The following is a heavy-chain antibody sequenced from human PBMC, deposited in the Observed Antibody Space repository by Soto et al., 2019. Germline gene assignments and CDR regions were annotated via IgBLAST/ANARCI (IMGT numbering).Heavy chain of an antibody. J-gene: IGHJ3*02. CDR3: VRPPFQHIVVLTATPAI. D-gene: IGHD2-21*02. Sequence: GGSLRLSCAASGFTFSTYAINWVRQAPGKGLEWLSYISSGSTTIFYAGSVRGRFTISRDNARNSLFLQMNSLRADDTAVYYCVRPPFQHIVVLTATPAIWGQGTVVTVSS. CDR2: ISSGSTTI. CDR1: GFTFSTYA. V-gene: IGHV3-48*04.